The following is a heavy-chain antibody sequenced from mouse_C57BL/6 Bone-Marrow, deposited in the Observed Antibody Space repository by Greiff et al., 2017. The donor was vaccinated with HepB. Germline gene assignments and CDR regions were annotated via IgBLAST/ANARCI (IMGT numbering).Heavy chain of an antibody. CDR1: GYTFTSYW. Sequence: QVHVKQPGAELVKPGASVKMSCKASGYTFTSYWITWVKQRPGQGLEWIGDIYPGSGSTNYNEKFKSKATLTVDTSSSTAYMQLSSLTSEDSAVYYCARGEIYYYGSSYVWYFDVWGTGTTVTVSS. CDR3: ARGEIYYYGSSYVWYFDV. D-gene: IGHD1-1*01. CDR2: IYPGSGST. J-gene: IGHJ1*03. V-gene: IGHV1-55*01.